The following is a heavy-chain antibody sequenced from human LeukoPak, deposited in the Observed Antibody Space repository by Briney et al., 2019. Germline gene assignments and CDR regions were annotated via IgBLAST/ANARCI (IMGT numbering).Heavy chain of an antibody. D-gene: IGHD2-21*01. CDR1: GFTFSSYG. Sequence: SGGSLRLSCAASGFTFSSYGMHWVRQAPGKGLEWVSSISATSTFIEDADSVKGRFTISRDNAKNSVYLQMDSLKDEDTAVYYCATIPTGGLVRAGVIDVWGQGTTVTVSS. CDR3: ATIPTGGLVRAGVIDV. J-gene: IGHJ6*02. V-gene: IGHV3-21*01. CDR2: ISATSTFI.